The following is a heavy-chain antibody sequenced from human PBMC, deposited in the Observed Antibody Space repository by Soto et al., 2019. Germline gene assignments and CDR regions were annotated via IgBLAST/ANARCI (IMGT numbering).Heavy chain of an antibody. V-gene: IGHV1-69*13. Sequence: SVKVSCKASGGTFSSYAISWVRQAPGQGLEWMGGIIPIFGTANYAQKFQGRVTITADESTSTAYMELSSLRSEDTAVYYCASPEYYYDSSGYYYTGAFDIWGQGTMVTVS. CDR2: IIPIFGTA. D-gene: IGHD3-22*01. J-gene: IGHJ3*02. CDR3: ASPEYYYDSSGYYYTGAFDI. CDR1: GGTFSSYA.